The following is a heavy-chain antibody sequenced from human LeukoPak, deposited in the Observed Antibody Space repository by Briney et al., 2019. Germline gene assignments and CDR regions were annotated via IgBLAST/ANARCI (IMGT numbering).Heavy chain of an antibody. D-gene: IGHD2-8*01. CDR3: TSHPRGYCTNGVCYTGDY. V-gene: IGHV3-73*01. CDR1: GFTFSGSA. J-gene: IGHJ4*02. Sequence: GGSLRLSCAASGFTFSGSAMHWVRQASGKGLEWVGRIRSKANSYATAYAASVKGRFTISRDDSKNTAYLQMNSLKTEDTAVYYCTSHPRGYCTNGVCYTGDYWAQGTLVTVSS. CDR2: IRSKANSYAT.